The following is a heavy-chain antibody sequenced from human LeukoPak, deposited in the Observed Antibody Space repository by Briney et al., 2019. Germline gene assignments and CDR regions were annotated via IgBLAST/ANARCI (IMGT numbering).Heavy chain of an antibody. CDR1: GGTFRSIT. CDR2: IIPMFGAT. Sequence: ASVKVSCKASGGTFRSITINWVRQAPGQGLEWMGGIIPMFGATNYAQKFQGRVTITADESTSTAYMELSSLRSEDTAVYFCARGPGGSPAPFGFDYWGQGTLVTVSS. V-gene: IGHV1-69*01. CDR3: ARGPGGSPAPFGFDY. J-gene: IGHJ4*02. D-gene: IGHD1-26*01.